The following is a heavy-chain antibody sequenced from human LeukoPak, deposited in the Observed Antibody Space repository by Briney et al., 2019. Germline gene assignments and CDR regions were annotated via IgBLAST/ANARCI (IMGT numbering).Heavy chain of an antibody. CDR1: GFTVSSNY. CDR3: ARERIDILTGSPLTGFDY. V-gene: IGHV3-53*01. CDR2: IYSGGST. Sequence: PGGSLRLSCAASGFTVSSNYMSWVRQAPGKGLEWVSVIYSGGSTYYADSVKGRFTISRDNSKNTLYLQMNSLRAEGTAVYYCARERIDILTGSPLTGFDYWGQGTLVTVSS. J-gene: IGHJ4*02. D-gene: IGHD3-9*01.